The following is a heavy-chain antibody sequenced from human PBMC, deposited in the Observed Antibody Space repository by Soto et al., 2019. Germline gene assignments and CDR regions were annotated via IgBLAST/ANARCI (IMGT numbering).Heavy chain of an antibody. V-gene: IGHV3-30*18. CDR1: GFIFSTYG. CDR3: AKALLLPTIPTVGD. J-gene: IGHJ4*02. Sequence: QVQLVESGGGVVQPGRSLRLSCAASGFIFSTYGMHWVRQAPGKGLEWLSVISYDGNNKYYADSVKGRFTISRDNSKTTLGRQMDSLTPENTAGYSCAKALLLPTIPTVGDWAQATLVTVPS. CDR2: ISYDGNNK. D-gene: IGHD4-17*01.